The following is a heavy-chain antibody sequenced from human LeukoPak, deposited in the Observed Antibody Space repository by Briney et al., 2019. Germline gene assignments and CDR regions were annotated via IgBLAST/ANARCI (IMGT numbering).Heavy chain of an antibody. D-gene: IGHD3-22*01. CDR3: AKAEIYHDSSGYPRGAFDI. J-gene: IGHJ3*02. Sequence: GGSLRLSCAASGFTSSSYGMHWVRQAPGKGLEWVAFIRYDGSNKYYADSVKGRFTISRDNSKNTLYLQMNSLRAEDTAVYYCAKAEIYHDSSGYPRGAFDIWGQGTTVTVSS. CDR2: IRYDGSNK. V-gene: IGHV3-30*02. CDR1: GFTSSSYG.